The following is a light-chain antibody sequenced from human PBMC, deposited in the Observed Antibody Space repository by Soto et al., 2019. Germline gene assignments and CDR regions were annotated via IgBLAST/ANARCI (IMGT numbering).Light chain of an antibody. CDR2: EIS. J-gene: IGLJ1*01. Sequence: QSALTQPASVSGSPGQSITISCTGTSSDVGAYKYVSWYQQHPGKAPKLMIYEISNRPSGVSNRFSGSKSGNTASLTISGLQAEDEADYYCNSYTTTRTYVFGSGTKVTVL. CDR3: NSYTTTRTYV. CDR1: SSDVGAYKY. V-gene: IGLV2-14*03.